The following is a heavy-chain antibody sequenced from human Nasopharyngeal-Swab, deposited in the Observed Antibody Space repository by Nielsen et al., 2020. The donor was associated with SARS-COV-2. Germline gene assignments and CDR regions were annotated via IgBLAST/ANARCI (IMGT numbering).Heavy chain of an antibody. Sequence: WIRQPPGKGPEWVSNIGSSGTTKYYADSVKGRFTISRDNAKNSLFLQMNSLRAEDTAVYYCARSPDVFDIWGQGTMVTVSS. CDR3: ARSPDVFDI. CDR2: IGSSGTTK. J-gene: IGHJ3*02. V-gene: IGHV3-11*04.